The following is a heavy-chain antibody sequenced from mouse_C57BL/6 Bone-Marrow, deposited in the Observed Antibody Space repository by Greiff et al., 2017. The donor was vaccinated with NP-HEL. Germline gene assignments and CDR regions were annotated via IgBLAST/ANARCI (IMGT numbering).Heavy chain of an antibody. CDR1: GYAFTNYL. Sequence: VQLQQSGAELVRPGTSVKVSCKASGYAFTNYLIEWVKQRPGQGLEWIGVINPGSGGTNYNEKFKGKATLTADKSSSTAYMQLSSLTSEDSAVYFCATFYYFDYWGQGTTLTVSS. CDR2: INPGSGGT. CDR3: ATFYYFDY. V-gene: IGHV1-54*01. J-gene: IGHJ2*01.